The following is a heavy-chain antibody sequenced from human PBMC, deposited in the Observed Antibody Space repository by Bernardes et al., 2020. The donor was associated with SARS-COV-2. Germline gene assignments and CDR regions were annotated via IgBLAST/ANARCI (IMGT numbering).Heavy chain of an antibody. V-gene: IGHV4-59*01. Sequence: SETLSLTCTVSGGSISSYYWSWIRQPPGKGLEWIGYIYYSGSTNYNPSLKSRVTITGDTSKNQFSLKLSSVTAADTAVYYCARDPSSGDFWSGYYTGGFDYWGQGTLVTVSS. CDR3: ARDPSSGDFWSGYYTGGFDY. D-gene: IGHD3-3*01. CDR1: GGSISSYY. J-gene: IGHJ4*02. CDR2: IYYSGST.